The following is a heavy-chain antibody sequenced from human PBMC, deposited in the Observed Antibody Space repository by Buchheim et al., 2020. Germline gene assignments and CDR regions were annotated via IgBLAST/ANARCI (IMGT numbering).Heavy chain of an antibody. Sequence: EVQLVQSGTEVKKPGESLKISCKGSGYSFSSYWIGWVRQMPGKGLEWMGIIYPGDSDTRYSPSFQGQVTISADKPIRTVYLQWSSLKASDTAMYYCARAYCGGDCSHYWYFDLWGRGTL. D-gene: IGHD2-21*02. V-gene: IGHV5-51*01. CDR1: GYSFSSYW. CDR2: IYPGDSDT. CDR3: ARAYCGGDCSHYWYFDL. J-gene: IGHJ2*01.